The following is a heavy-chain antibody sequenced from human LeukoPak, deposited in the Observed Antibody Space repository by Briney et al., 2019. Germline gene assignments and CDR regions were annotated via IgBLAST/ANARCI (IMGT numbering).Heavy chain of an antibody. D-gene: IGHD6-13*01. V-gene: IGHV3-21*01. Sequence: PGGSLRLSCAASGFTFSRYSMNWVRQAPGKGLEWVSSISGSSSSYKYYADSVKGRFTISRDNAKNSLYLQMNSLRADDTAVYYCARGYSSSWYLDWGQGTLVTVSS. CDR1: GFTFSRYS. CDR3: ARGYSSSWYLD. CDR2: ISGSSSSYK. J-gene: IGHJ4*02.